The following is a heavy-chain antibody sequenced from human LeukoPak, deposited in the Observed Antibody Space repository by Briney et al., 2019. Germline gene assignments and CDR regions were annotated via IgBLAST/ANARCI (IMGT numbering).Heavy chain of an antibody. V-gene: IGHV4-59*01. CDR1: GGSISDNY. Sequence: SETLSLTCTVSGGSISDNYWSWIRQPPGKGLEWIGYIYYSGTTNYNPSLKSRVTISVDTSKNQFSLKLSSVTAADTAVYYCARGVYIAAAQYGYWGQGTLVTVSS. CDR2: IYYSGTT. D-gene: IGHD6-13*01. J-gene: IGHJ4*02. CDR3: ARGVYIAAAQYGY.